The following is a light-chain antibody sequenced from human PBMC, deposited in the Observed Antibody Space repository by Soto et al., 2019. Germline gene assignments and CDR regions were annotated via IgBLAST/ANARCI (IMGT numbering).Light chain of an antibody. CDR1: NSNIGGHT. Sequence: QSALTQPPSASATPGQRVVISCSGSNSNIGGHTVNWYRQVPGTDPQLLIYGNHKRPSGVSDRFSASKSGTSASLAISGLQSEDEAVYCCAAWDDSLNGLVVFGGGTKVTVL. CDR3: AAWDDSLNGLVV. V-gene: IGLV1-44*01. CDR2: GNH. J-gene: IGLJ2*01.